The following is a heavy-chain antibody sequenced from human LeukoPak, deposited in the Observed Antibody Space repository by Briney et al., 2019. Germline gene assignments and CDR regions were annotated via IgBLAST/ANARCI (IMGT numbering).Heavy chain of an antibody. J-gene: IGHJ4*02. V-gene: IGHV3-48*04. CDR3: ARSNGLRYFDR. CDR1: GFTFSSYR. Sequence: GGSLRLSCTASGFTFSSYRMNWVRQAPGKGLEWVAYFGSTGTIHYADSMRGRFTISRDNAEMSLFPQMNSLRVDDTAVYYCARSNGLRYFDRWGQGTLVTVSS. D-gene: IGHD4-11*01. CDR2: FGSTGTI.